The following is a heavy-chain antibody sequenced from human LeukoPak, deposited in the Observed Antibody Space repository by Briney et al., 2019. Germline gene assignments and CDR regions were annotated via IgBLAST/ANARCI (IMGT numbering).Heavy chain of an antibody. CDR2: IIPIFGTA. D-gene: IGHD2-15*01. J-gene: IGHJ5*02. CDR1: AYTFTSYA. CDR3: ARAALACSGGSCYLRWFDP. Sequence: GASVKVSCKASAYTFTSYAISWVRQAPGQGLEWMGGIIPIFGTANYAQKFQGRVTITTDESTSTAYMELSSLRSEDTAVYYCARAALACSGGSCYLRWFDPWGQGTLVTVSS. V-gene: IGHV1-69*05.